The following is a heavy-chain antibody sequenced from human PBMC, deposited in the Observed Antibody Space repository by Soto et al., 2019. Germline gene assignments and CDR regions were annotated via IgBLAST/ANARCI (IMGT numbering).Heavy chain of an antibody. D-gene: IGHD6-13*01. J-gene: IGHJ4*02. CDR2: ISYDGNIK. CDR1: GFTFSDYG. V-gene: IGHV3-30*18. Sequence: QVQLVESGGGVVQPGRSLRLSCAASGFTFSDYGMHWVRQPPGKGLEWVTLISYDGNIKYYADSVKGRFPISRDNTRNTVYLQMNSLRLEDAALYYCAKDNVAAIDYWGQGTLVTVSS. CDR3: AKDNVAAIDY.